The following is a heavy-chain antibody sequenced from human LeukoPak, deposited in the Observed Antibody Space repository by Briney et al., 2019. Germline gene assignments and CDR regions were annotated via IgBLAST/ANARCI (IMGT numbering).Heavy chain of an antibody. V-gene: IGHV4-34*01. CDR1: GGSFSGYY. CDR3: ARGFSYYDFWSGYYTRAPDHNWFDP. D-gene: IGHD3-3*01. CDR2: INRSGST. J-gene: IGHJ5*02. Sequence: PSETLSLTCAVYGGSFSGYYWSWIRQPPGKGLEWIGEINRSGSTNYNPSLKSRVTISVDTSKNQFSLKLSSVTAADTAVYYCARGFSYYDFWSGYYTRAPDHNWFDPWGQGTLVTVSS.